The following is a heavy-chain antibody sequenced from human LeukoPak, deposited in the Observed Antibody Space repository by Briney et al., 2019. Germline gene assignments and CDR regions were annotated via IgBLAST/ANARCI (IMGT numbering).Heavy chain of an antibody. CDR2: INHSGST. CDR3: ARGRAAVAGTGTCMDV. V-gene: IGHV4-34*01. D-gene: IGHD6-19*01. J-gene: IGHJ6*03. Sequence: SETLSLTCAVYGGSFSGYYWSWIRQPPGKGLEWIGEINHSGSTNYNPSLKSRVTISVDTSKNQFSLKLSSVTAADTAVYYCARGRAAVAGTGTCMDVWGKGTTVTVSS. CDR1: GGSFSGYY.